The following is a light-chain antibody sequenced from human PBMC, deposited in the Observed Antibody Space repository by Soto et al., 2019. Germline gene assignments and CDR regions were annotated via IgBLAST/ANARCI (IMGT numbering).Light chain of an antibody. CDR1: HRLLHITGETF. Sequence: DVVKTHPPLSLSLAQAHQASISCQPSHRLLHITGETFLFWYLQKPGQSPQLLIYEVSTRVSGVPDRFSGSGSGTDFTLEISRVETDDVGIYYCMQGTQLPPTFGQGTGLEI. V-gene: IGKV2-29*03. J-gene: IGKJ5*01. CDR3: MQGTQLPPT. CDR2: EVS.